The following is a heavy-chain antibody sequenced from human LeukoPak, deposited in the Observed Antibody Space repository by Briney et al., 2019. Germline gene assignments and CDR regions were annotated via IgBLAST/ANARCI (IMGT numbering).Heavy chain of an antibody. V-gene: IGHV3-23*01. D-gene: IGHD6-13*01. CDR1: GFTFSSYA. Sequence: PGGSLRLSCAASGFTFSSYAMSWVRQAPGKGLEWVSAISGSGGSTYYADSVKGRFTISRDNSKNTLYLQMNSLRAEDTAVYYCAILSIDSGTWGRYWGQGTLVTVSS. J-gene: IGHJ4*02. CDR2: ISGSGGST. CDR3: AILSIDSGTWGRY.